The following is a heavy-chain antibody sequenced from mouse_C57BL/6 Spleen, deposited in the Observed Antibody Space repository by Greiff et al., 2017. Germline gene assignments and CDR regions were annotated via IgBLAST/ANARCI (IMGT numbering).Heavy chain of an antibody. D-gene: IGHD2-1*01. CDR3: ATYGSYWYFDV. V-gene: IGHV1-80*01. CDR2: IYPGDGDT. Sequence: QVQLQQSGAELAKPGASVKISCKASGYAFSSYWMNWVKQRPGKGLEWIGQIYPGDGDTNYNGKFKGKATLTADKSSSTACMQLSSLTSEDSAVSYCATYGSYWYFDVWGTGTTVTVSS. CDR1: GYAFSSYW. J-gene: IGHJ1*03.